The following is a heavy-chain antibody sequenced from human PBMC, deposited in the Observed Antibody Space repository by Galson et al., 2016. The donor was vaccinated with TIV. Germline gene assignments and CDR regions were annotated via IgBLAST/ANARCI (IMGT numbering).Heavy chain of an antibody. CDR2: ISGYNGNT. Sequence: SVKVSCKASGYTLSSYSLNWVRQAPGQGLGWVGWISGYNGNTNSAQKFQGRVTMTTDTSTNTAYMELRSLTSDDTAVYYCARMPTKTFDFWSGYDNQFHMDVWGKGTTVTVSS. V-gene: IGHV1-18*04. CDR3: ARMPTKTFDFWSGYDNQFHMDV. J-gene: IGHJ6*03. D-gene: IGHD3-3*01. CDR1: GYTLSSYS.